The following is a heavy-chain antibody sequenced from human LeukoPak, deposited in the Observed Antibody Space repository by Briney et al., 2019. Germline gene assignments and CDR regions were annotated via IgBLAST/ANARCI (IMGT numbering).Heavy chain of an antibody. CDR1: GYTFTSYG. J-gene: IGHJ5*02. D-gene: IGHD3-10*01. CDR2: ISAYNGNT. V-gene: IGHV1-18*01. CDR3: ARDQSTMVRGVIIPYNWFDP. Sequence: ASVKVSCKASGYTFTSYGISWVRQAPGQGLEWMGWISAYNGNTNYAQKLQGRVTMTRDTSTSTVYMELSSLRSEDTAVYYCARDQSTMVRGVIIPYNWFDPWGQGTLVTVSS.